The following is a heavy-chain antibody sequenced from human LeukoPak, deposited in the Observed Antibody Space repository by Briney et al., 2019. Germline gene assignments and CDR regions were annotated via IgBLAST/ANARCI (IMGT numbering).Heavy chain of an antibody. V-gene: IGHV4-31*03. J-gene: IGHJ4*02. D-gene: IGHD4-11*01. Sequence: SQTLSLTCTVSGGSINSGTYYWNWIRQHPGKGLEWIGYIYYSGSTYYSPSLKSRVTISMDTSKNQFSLKLSSVTAADTAVYYCARGFYSPHYWGQGTLVSVSS. CDR3: ARGFYSPHY. CDR2: IYYSGST. CDR1: GGSINSGTYY.